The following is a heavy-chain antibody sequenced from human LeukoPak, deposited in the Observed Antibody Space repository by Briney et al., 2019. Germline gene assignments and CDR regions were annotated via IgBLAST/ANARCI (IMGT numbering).Heavy chain of an antibody. CDR1: GFTFSSYA. CDR3: ARDQTTVTGRYYYYYYYGMDV. D-gene: IGHD4-17*01. J-gene: IGHJ6*02. Sequence: PGGSLRLSCAASGFTFSSYAMHCVRQAPGKGLEWVAVISYDGSNKYYADSVKGRFTISRDNSKNTLYLQMNSLRAEDTAVYYCARDQTTVTGRYYYYYYYGMDVWGQGTTVTVSS. V-gene: IGHV3-30-3*01. CDR2: ISYDGSNK.